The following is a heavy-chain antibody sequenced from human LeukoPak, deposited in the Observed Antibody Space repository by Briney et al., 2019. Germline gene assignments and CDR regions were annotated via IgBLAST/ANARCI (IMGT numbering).Heavy chain of an antibody. Sequence: SETLSLTCTVSGGSISSYYWSWIRQPPGKGLEWIGYIYYSGSTNYNPSLKSRVTISVDTSKNQFSLKLSSVTAADTAVYYCARGGARRASQWLVPTYWGQGTLVTVSS. D-gene: IGHD6-19*01. V-gene: IGHV4-59*12. CDR1: GGSISSYY. CDR2: IYYSGST. CDR3: ARGGARRASQWLVPTY. J-gene: IGHJ4*02.